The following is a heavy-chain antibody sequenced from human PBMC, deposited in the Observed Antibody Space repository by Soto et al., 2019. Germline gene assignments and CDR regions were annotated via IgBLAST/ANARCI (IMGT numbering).Heavy chain of an antibody. J-gene: IGHJ4*02. D-gene: IGHD6-13*01. CDR3: VTAPQHVAEVGY. Sequence: PGGSLRLSCAASAFTFSAYWMSWVRQAPGKGLEWLVNINQDGSQKYYVDSVRGRFTISRDNAKKSLDLQMNSLRAEDTAVYYCVTAPQHVAEVGYWGQGTLVTVSS. CDR2: INQDGSQK. CDR1: AFTFSAYW. V-gene: IGHV3-7*01.